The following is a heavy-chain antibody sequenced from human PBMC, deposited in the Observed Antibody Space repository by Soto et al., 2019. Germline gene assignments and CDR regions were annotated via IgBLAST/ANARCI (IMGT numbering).Heavy chain of an antibody. CDR2: IFHTGST. CDR1: NYSISSGYY. CDR3: ARDQGVAAAGITWFDP. D-gene: IGHD6-13*01. J-gene: IGHJ5*02. V-gene: IGHV4-38-2*02. Sequence: PSETLSLTCAVSNYSISSGYYCGWIRQPPEKGLEYIGSIFHTGSTYYNPSLKSRVIISVDTSKNQFSLRLMSLTAADTAVYYCARDQGVAAAGITWFDPWGQGSLVTVSS.